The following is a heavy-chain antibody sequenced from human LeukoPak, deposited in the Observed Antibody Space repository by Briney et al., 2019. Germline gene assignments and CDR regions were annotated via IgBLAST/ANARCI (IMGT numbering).Heavy chain of an antibody. J-gene: IGHJ5*02. CDR3: ARALPDTIAAAGFNWFDP. V-gene: IGHV1-46*01. CDR2: INPSGGST. D-gene: IGHD6-13*01. Sequence: ASVKVSCKASGYTFTSYYMHWVRQAPGQGLEWMGTINPSGGSTSYAQKFQGRVTMTRDTSTSTVYMELSSLRSEDTAVYYCARALPDTIAAAGFNWFDPWGQGTLVTVSS. CDR1: GYTFTSYY.